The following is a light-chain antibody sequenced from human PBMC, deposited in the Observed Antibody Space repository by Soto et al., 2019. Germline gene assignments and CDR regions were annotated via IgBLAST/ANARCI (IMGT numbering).Light chain of an antibody. J-gene: IGKJ3*01. CDR2: AAS. V-gene: IGKV1-39*01. CDR3: QQSYSAPFT. Sequence: DIQMTQSPSSLSASVGDSVTITCRASQSISSYLNWYQQKPGKAPNFLIYAASSLQSGVPSRFSGSGSGTDFTLTISRLQPEDFATYYCQQSYSAPFTFGPGTRVDMK. CDR1: QSISSY.